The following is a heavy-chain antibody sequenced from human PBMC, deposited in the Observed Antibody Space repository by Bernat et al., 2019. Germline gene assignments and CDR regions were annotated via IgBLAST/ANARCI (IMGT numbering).Heavy chain of an antibody. CDR2: INHSGST. CDR3: ARVRGYYGSGIHSDY. Sequence: QVQLQQWGAGLLKPSETLSLTCAVYGGSFSGYYWSWIRQLPGKGPEWIGEINHSGSTNYNPSLKSRVTISVDTSKNQFSLMLSSVSAADTAVYYCARVRGYYGSGIHSDYWGQGTLVTVSS. J-gene: IGHJ4*02. V-gene: IGHV4-34*01. D-gene: IGHD3-10*01. CDR1: GGSFSGYY.